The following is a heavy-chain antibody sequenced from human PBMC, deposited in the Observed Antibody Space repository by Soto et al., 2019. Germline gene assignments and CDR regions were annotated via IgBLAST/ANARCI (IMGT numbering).Heavy chain of an antibody. Sequence: QVQLVESGGGVVQPGRSLRLSCAASGFTFSSYGMHWVRQAPGKGLEWVAVIIYDGSTKYYADSVKGRFTISRDNSKSTLYLQMNSLRAEDTAVYYCAKDRMGAGVRGYFVYWGQGTLVTVFS. CDR3: AKDRMGAGVRGYFVY. J-gene: IGHJ4*02. D-gene: IGHD3-10*01. CDR2: IIYDGSTK. V-gene: IGHV3-30*18. CDR1: GFTFSSYG.